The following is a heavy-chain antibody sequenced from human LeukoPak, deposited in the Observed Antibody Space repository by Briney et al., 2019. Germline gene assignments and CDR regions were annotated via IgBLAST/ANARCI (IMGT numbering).Heavy chain of an antibody. D-gene: IGHD1-7*01. Sequence: SGRSLRLSCAASGFTFDDYAMHWVRQAPGKGLEWVSGISWNSGSIGYADSVKGRFTISRDNAKNSLYLQMNSLRAEDTAVYYCAKDLEITGTTLFDYWGQGTLVTVSS. CDR3: AKDLEITGTTLFDY. V-gene: IGHV3-9*01. CDR2: ISWNSGSI. CDR1: GFTFDDYA. J-gene: IGHJ4*02.